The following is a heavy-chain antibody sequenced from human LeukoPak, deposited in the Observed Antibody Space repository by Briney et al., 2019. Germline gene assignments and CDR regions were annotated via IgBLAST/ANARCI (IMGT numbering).Heavy chain of an antibody. CDR3: AKGLSEGRGVGDLDAFDI. D-gene: IGHD2-21*01. Sequence: GGSLRLSCAASGFTFSSYAMSWVRQAPGKGLEWVSAISGSGGSTHYADSVKGRFTISRDNSKNTLYLQMNSLRAEDTAVYYCAKGLSEGRGVGDLDAFDIWGQGTMVTVSS. J-gene: IGHJ3*02. CDR1: GFTFSSYA. V-gene: IGHV3-23*01. CDR2: ISGSGGST.